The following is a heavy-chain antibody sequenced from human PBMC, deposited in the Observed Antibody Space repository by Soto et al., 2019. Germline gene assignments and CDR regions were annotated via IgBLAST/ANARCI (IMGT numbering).Heavy chain of an antibody. J-gene: IGHJ4*02. D-gene: IGHD1-1*01. CDR2: IIPIFGTA. Sequence: QVQLVQSGAEVKKPGSSVKVSCKASGGTFSSYAISWVRQAPGQGLEWMGGIIPIFGTANYAQKFQGRVTITADESTSTAYMELSSLRAEDTAVYYCARMATGRPGVYYFDYWGQGTLVTVSS. CDR3: ARMATGRPGVYYFDY. CDR1: GGTFSSYA. V-gene: IGHV1-69*01.